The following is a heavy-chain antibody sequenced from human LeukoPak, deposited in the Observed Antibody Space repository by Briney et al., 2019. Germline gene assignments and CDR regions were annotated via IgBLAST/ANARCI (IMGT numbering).Heavy chain of an antibody. D-gene: IGHD2-2*01. CDR3: AKDQCSSTSCYFDY. J-gene: IGHJ4*02. CDR1: GFTFISYG. Sequence: GSLRLSCAASGFTFISYGMHWVRQAPGKGLEWVAFIRYDGSNKYYADSVKGRFTISRENSKNTLYLQMNSLRAEDTAVYYCAKDQCSSTSCYFDYWGQGTLVTVSS. V-gene: IGHV3-30*02. CDR2: IRYDGSNK.